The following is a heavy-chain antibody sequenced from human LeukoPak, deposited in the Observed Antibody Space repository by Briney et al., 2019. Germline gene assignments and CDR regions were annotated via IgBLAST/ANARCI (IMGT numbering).Heavy chain of an antibody. V-gene: IGHV4-59*01. J-gene: IGHJ6*03. Sequence: SETLSLTCTVSGGSISSYYWSWIRQPPGKGLEWIGYIYYSGSTNYNPSLKSRVTISVDTSKNQFSLKLSSVTAADTAVYYCARVATYYYDSSGSENYYYYYYMDVWGKGTTVTVSS. CDR1: GGSISSYY. D-gene: IGHD3-22*01. CDR2: IYYSGST. CDR3: ARVATYYYDSSGSENYYYYYYMDV.